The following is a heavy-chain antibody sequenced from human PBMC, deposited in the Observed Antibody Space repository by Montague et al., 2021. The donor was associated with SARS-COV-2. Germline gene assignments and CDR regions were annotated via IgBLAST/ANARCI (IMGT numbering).Heavy chain of an antibody. CDR2: IYYSGST. J-gene: IGHJ3*02. D-gene: IGHD6-13*01. CDR1: GGSISSSSYY. Sequence: SETLSLTCTVSGGSISSSSYYWGWIRQPPGKGLEWIGSIYYSGSTYYNPSLKSRVTISVDTSKNQFSLKLSSVTVADTAVYYCAGSPPGIAAAGTVAAFDIWGQGTMVTVSS. V-gene: IGHV4-39*01. CDR3: AGSPPGIAAAGTVAAFDI.